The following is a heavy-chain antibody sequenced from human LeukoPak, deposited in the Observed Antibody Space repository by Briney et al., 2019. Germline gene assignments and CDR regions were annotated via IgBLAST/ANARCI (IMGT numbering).Heavy chain of an antibody. CDR1: GFTFSSYG. V-gene: IGHV3-30*02. J-gene: IGHJ4*02. CDR3: AKATVRGAARAAAVDY. CDR2: IRYDGSNK. Sequence: GGSLRLSCAASGFTFSSYGMHWVRQAPGKGLEWVAFIRYDGSNKYYADSVKGRFTISRDNSKNTLYLQMNSLRAEDTAVYYCAKATVRGAARAAAVDYWGQGTLVTVSS. D-gene: IGHD2-15*01.